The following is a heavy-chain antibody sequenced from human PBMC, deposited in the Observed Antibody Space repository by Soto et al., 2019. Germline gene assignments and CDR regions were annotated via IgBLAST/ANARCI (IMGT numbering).Heavy chain of an antibody. CDR1: GGSISSSSYY. V-gene: IGHV4-39*01. D-gene: IGHD4-4*01. Sequence: SETLSLTCTVSGGSISSSSYYWGWIRQPPGKGLEWIGSIYYSGSTYYNPSLKSRVTISVDTSKNQFSLKLSSVTAADTAVYYCARSPGSTVTTLYYFDYWGQGTLVTVSS. CDR3: ARSPGSTVTTLYYFDY. CDR2: IYYSGST. J-gene: IGHJ4*02.